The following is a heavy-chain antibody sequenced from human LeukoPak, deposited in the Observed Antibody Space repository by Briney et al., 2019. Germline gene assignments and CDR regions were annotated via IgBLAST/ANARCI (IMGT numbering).Heavy chain of an antibody. D-gene: IGHD6-19*01. Sequence: ASVKVSCKASGYTFTGYYMHWVRQAPGQGLGWMGWINPNSGGTNYAQKFQGRVTMTRDTSISTAYMELSRLRSDDTAVYYCARALPSSGWSLYYYYYMDVWGKGTTVTVSS. CDR1: GYTFTGYY. CDR2: INPNSGGT. V-gene: IGHV1-2*02. J-gene: IGHJ6*03. CDR3: ARALPSSGWSLYYYYYMDV.